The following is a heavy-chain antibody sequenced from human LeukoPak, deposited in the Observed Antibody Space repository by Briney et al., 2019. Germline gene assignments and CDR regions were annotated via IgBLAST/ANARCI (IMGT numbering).Heavy chain of an antibody. CDR1: GGSISSYY. Sequence: SETLSLTCTVSGGSISSYYWSWIRQPPGKGLEWIGYIYYSGSTNYNPSLKSRVTISVDTSKNQFSLKLSSVTAADTAVYYCARVSNWNVYDAFDIWGQRTMVTVSS. V-gene: IGHV4-59*01. D-gene: IGHD1-1*01. CDR2: IYYSGST. CDR3: ARVSNWNVYDAFDI. J-gene: IGHJ3*02.